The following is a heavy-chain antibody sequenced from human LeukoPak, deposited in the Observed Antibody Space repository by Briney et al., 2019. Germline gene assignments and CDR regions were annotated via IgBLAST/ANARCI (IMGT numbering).Heavy chain of an antibody. CDR1: GLSFSSYW. CDR3: AKDMNTGIAVAGTLDY. Sequence: GGSLRLSCAASGLSFSSYWMSWFRQAPGKGLEWVANIKQDGSEKYHVDSVKGRFTVSRDNAKNSLYLQMNSLRAEDTALYYCAKDMNTGIAVAGTLDYWGQGTLVTVSS. D-gene: IGHD6-19*01. V-gene: IGHV3-7*03. CDR2: IKQDGSEK. J-gene: IGHJ4*02.